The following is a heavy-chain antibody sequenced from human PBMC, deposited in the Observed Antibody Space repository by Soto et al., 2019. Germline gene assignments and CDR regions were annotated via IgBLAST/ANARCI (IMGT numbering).Heavy chain of an antibody. CDR3: ARDSRYYGSGRGVLDY. J-gene: IGHJ4*02. D-gene: IGHD3-10*01. CDR2: IYNDGNT. V-gene: IGHV3-66*01. CDR1: GFTVSTNY. Sequence: EVQLVESGGGLVQPGGSLRLSCAVSGFTVSTNYMSWVRQAPGKGLECVSIIYNDGNTYYADSVKGRFTTSRDSAQNTLYLQMDNLRVDDTAVYHCARDSRYYGSGRGVLDYWGPGTLVTVSS.